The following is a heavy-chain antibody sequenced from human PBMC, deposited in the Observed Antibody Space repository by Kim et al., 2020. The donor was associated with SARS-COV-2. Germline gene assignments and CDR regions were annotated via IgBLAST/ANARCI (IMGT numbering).Heavy chain of an antibody. J-gene: IGHJ2*01. CDR3: AKDKGPATLPYWYFDL. V-gene: IGHV3-23*01. CDR2: ISGSGGST. Sequence: GGSLRLSCAASGFTFSSYAMSWVRQAPGKGLEWVSAISGSGGSTYYADSVKGRFTISRDNSKNTLYLQMNSLRAEDTAVYYCAKDKGPATLPYWYFDLWGRGTLVTVSS. CDR1: GFTFSSYA. D-gene: IGHD2-15*01.